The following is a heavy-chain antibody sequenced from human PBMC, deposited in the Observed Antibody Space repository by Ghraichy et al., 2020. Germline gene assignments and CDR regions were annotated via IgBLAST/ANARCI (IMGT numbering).Heavy chain of an antibody. CDR3: ATEVSYGDWLAAFDF. J-gene: IGHJ3*01. V-gene: IGHV3-48*02. Sequence: GGSLRLSWAASGFTFSSYTMSWVRQAPGKGLEWVSSISSSSSTIYYADSVKGRFTISRDNSKNSLYLQMNSLRDEDTAVYYCATEVSYGDWLAAFDFWGQGTMVTVSS. D-gene: IGHD3/OR15-3a*01. CDR2: ISSSSSTI. CDR1: GFTFSSYT.